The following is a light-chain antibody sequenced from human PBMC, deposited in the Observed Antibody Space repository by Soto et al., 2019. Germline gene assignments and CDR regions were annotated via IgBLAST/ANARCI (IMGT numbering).Light chain of an antibody. CDR2: GNS. J-gene: IGLJ2*01. Sequence: QLVLTQPPSVSGAPGQRVTISCTGSSSNIGAGYDVHWYQQLPGTAPKHLIYGNSNRPSGVPDRFSGSKSGTSASLAITGLQAEDEADYYCQSYDSSLSGSVFGGGTKVTVL. CDR1: SSNIGAGYD. CDR3: QSYDSSLSGSV. V-gene: IGLV1-40*01.